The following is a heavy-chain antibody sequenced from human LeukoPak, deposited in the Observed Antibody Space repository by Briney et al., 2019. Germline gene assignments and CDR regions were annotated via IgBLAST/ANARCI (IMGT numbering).Heavy chain of an antibody. CDR1: GYTFTGYY. V-gene: IGHV1-2*02. J-gene: IGHJ4*02. CDR2: INPNSGGT. D-gene: IGHD6-13*01. CDR3: ARGSRPRIAAADDY. Sequence: ASVKVSCKASGYTFTGYYMHWVRQAPGQGLEWRGWINPNSGGTNYAQKFQGRVTMTRDTSISTAYMELSRLRSDDTAVYYCARGSRPRIAAADDYWGQGTLVTVSS.